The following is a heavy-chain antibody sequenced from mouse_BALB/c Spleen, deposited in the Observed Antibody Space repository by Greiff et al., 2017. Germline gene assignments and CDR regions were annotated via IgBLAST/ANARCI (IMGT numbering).Heavy chain of an antibody. V-gene: IGHV3-2*02. J-gene: IGHJ3*01. CDR3: ARSGYGSSSAWFAY. CDR1: GYSITSDYA. Sequence: EVQLQESGPGLVKPSQSLSLTCTVTGYSITSDYAWNWIRQFPGNKLEWMGYISYSGSTSYNPSLKSRISITRDTSKNQFFLQLNSVTTEDTATYYCARSGYGSSSAWFAYWGQGTLVTVSA. D-gene: IGHD1-1*01. CDR2: ISYSGST.